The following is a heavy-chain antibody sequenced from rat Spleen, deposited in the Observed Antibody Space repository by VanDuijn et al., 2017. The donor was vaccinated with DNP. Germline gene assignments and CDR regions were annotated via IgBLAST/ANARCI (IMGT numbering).Heavy chain of an antibody. D-gene: IGHD1-4*01. CDR1: GFIFSKYG. J-gene: IGHJ4*01. CDR3: ARGDYGSNRYAMDA. Sequence: EVQLVESGGGLVQPGRSLKLSCAASGFIFSKYGMAWVRQAPTKGLEWVASITAGGEYTYSPDSVKGRFTISRDNTKNTLYLQMNSLRSEDTATYYCARGDYGSNRYAMDAWGQGTSVTVSS. CDR2: ITAGGEYT. V-gene: IGHV5S13*01.